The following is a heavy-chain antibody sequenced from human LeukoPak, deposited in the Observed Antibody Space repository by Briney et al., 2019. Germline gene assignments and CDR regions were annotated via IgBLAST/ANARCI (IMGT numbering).Heavy chain of an antibody. D-gene: IGHD1-26*01. CDR1: GGTFSSYA. V-gene: IGHV1-69*04. CDR2: IIPILGIA. CDR3: ARGGGGSYPNWYFDL. J-gene: IGHJ2*01. Sequence: GASVKVSCKASGGTFSSYAISWARQAPGQGLEWMGRIIPILGIANYAQKFQGRVTITADKFTSTAYMELSSLRSEDTAVYYCARGGGGSYPNWYFDLWGRGTLVTVSS.